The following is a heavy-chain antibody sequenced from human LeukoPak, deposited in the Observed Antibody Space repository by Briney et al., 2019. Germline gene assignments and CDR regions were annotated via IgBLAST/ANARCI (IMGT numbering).Heavy chain of an antibody. V-gene: IGHV3-74*01. CDR2: INSDGTQT. J-gene: IGHJ4*02. CDR3: VRDQAITALRSSPGY. D-gene: IGHD5-12*01. CDR1: GFTFSAFW. Sequence: GGSLRRSCAASGFTFSAFWMHWVRQVPGKGLMWVSRINSDGTQTTYAGSVKGRFTISRDNVNNTLYLEMNSLTAEDAALYYCVRDQAITALRSSPGYWGRGTLVTVSS.